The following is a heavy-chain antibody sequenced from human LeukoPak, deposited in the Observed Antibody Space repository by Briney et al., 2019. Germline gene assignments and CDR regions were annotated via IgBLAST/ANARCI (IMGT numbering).Heavy chain of an antibody. CDR1: GGTFSSYA. D-gene: IGHD1-26*01. CDR2: IIPIFGTA. Sequence: ASVKVSCKASGGTFSSYAISWVRQAPGQGLEWMGGIIPIFGTANYAQKFQGRVTITTDESTSTAYMELSSLRSEDTAVYYCARDHAGGATNYYYYMDVWGKGTTFTVSS. CDR3: ARDHAGGATNYYYYMDV. V-gene: IGHV1-69*05. J-gene: IGHJ6*03.